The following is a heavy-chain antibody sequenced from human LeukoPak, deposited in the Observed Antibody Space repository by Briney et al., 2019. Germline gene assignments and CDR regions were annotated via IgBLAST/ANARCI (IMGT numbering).Heavy chain of an antibody. CDR1: GFIFSNYW. V-gene: IGHV3-7*01. CDR2: IRPEGSEE. Sequence: GGSLRLSCAASGFIFSNYWMSWVRQAPGKGLEWVANIRPEGSEEYYVDSLKGRFTISRDNARNSLYLQVNSLRAEDTAVYSCARFGITATLDVWGRGTTVTVSS. CDR3: ARFGITATLDV. D-gene: IGHD1/OR15-1a*01. J-gene: IGHJ6*04.